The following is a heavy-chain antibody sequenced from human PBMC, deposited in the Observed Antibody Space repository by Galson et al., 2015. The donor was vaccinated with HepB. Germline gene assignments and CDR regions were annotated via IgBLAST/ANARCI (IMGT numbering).Heavy chain of an antibody. V-gene: IGHV3-23*01. CDR3: AKDTLRFGELFGLYYYYGMDV. J-gene: IGHJ6*02. Sequence: SLRLSCAASGFTFSSYAMSWVRQAPGKGLEWVSAISGSGGSTYYADSVKGRFTISRDNSKNTMYLQMNSLRAEDTAVYYCAKDTLRFGELFGLYYYYGMDVWGQGTTVTVSS. CDR2: ISGSGGST. CDR1: GFTFSSYA. D-gene: IGHD3-10*01.